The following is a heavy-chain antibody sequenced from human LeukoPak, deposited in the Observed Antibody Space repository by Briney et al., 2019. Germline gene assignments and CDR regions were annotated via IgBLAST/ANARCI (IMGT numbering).Heavy chain of an antibody. D-gene: IGHD6-19*01. CDR1: GFTFSGSD. Sequence: GGSLRLSCAASGFTFSGSDMHWVRQAPGKGLEWVGRIRSKGNSYATASAASRRGRFIISRDASRNTAYLQMNSLRTEDTAVYYCTTYSSGHYWGQGTLVTVSS. J-gene: IGHJ4*02. CDR2: IRSKGNSYAT. V-gene: IGHV3-73*01. CDR3: TTYSSGHY.